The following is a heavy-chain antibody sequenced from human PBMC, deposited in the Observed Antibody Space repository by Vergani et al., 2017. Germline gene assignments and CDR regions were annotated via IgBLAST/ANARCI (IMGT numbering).Heavy chain of an antibody. D-gene: IGHD5/OR15-5a*01. CDR2: INHSGST. Sequence: QVPLQQWGAGLLKPSETLSLTCAVYGWSFSGYYWSWIRQPPGKGLELIGEINHSGSTNCNPALKTRVTISVDPSKNQFSPMLSPVTAADPAVYYCSSSGPVSRDNDAFDIWGQGTMVTVSA. CDR3: SSSGPVSRDNDAFDI. J-gene: IGHJ3*02. V-gene: IGHV4-34*01. CDR1: GWSFSGYY.